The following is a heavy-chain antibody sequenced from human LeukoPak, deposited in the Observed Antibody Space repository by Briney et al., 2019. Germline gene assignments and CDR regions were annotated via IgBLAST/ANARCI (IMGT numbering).Heavy chain of an antibody. CDR3: AREGYYDSSGYYSH. V-gene: IGHV3-48*04. D-gene: IGHD3-22*01. J-gene: IGHJ4*02. CDR2: ISISSNTI. Sequence: GGSLRLSCAASGFTFSSYSMNWVRQAPGKGLEWVSYISISSNTIYYADSVKGRLTISRDNAKNSLYLQMNSLRAEDTAVYYCAREGYYDSSGYYSHWGQGTLVTVSS. CDR1: GFTFSSYS.